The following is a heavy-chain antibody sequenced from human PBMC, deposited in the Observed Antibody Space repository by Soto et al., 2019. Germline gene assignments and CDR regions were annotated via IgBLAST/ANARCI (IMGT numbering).Heavy chain of an antibody. CDR2: INHSGST. Sequence: TLSLTCAVYGGSFSGYYWSWIRQPPGKGLEWIGEINHSGSTNYNPSLKSRVTISVDTSKNQFSLKLSSVTAADTAVYYCARGRGWLQFFDYWGQGTLVTVSS. V-gene: IGHV4-34*01. D-gene: IGHD5-12*01. CDR3: ARGRGWLQFFDY. J-gene: IGHJ4*02. CDR1: GGSFSGYY.